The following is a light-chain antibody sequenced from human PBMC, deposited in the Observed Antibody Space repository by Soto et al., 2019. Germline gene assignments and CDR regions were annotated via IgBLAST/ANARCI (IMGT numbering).Light chain of an antibody. CDR3: QAWDSSTAV. V-gene: IGLV3-1*01. J-gene: IGLJ2*01. CDR2: QDN. Sequence: SYELTQPPSVSVSPGHTATITCSGDKLGDRYTSWYQQKPGQPPVLVIYQDNNRPSGIPERFSGSNSGNTATLTVSGTQAMDEADYYCQAWDSSTAVFGGGTKLTVL. CDR1: KLGDRY.